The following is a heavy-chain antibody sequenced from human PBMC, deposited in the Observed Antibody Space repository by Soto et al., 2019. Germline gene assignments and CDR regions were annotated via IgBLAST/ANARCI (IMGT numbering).Heavy chain of an antibody. CDR3: AGDQGYPYYGMDT. CDR2: IYTSGST. D-gene: IGHD5-12*01. J-gene: IGHJ6*02. Sequence: PSETLSLTCTVSGGSISSFYWSWIRQPAGKGLEWIGRIYTSGSTNYNPSLKSRVTMSLDTSKNQASLKLSSVTAADTAVYFCAGDQGYPYYGMDTWCPGIKVTVSS. CDR1: GGSISSFY. V-gene: IGHV4-4*07.